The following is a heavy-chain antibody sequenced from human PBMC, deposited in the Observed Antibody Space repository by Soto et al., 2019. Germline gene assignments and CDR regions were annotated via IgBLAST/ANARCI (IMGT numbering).Heavy chain of an antibody. CDR2: ISYDGSNK. J-gene: IGHJ4*02. D-gene: IGHD6-19*01. Sequence: QVQLVESGGGVVQPGRSLRLSCAASGFTLSSYGMHWVRQAPGKGLEWVAVISYDGSNKYYADSVKGRFTISRDNSKNTLYLQMNSLRAEDTAVYYCATTLAVAGLHYFDDWGQGTLVTVSS. CDR1: GFTLSSYG. V-gene: IGHV3-30*03. CDR3: ATTLAVAGLHYFDD.